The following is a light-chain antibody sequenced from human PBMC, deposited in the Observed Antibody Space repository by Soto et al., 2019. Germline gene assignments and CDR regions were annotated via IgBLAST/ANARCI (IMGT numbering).Light chain of an antibody. J-gene: IGKJ5*01. Sequence: EIVMKQSPATLSVSPGERATLSCRASESVSSYLAWYQQKPGQAPRLPIYDASNRATGIPARFSGSGSGTDFTLTISSLEPEDFAVYYCQQRSNWPITFGQGTRLEIK. CDR2: DAS. V-gene: IGKV3-11*01. CDR3: QQRSNWPIT. CDR1: ESVSSY.